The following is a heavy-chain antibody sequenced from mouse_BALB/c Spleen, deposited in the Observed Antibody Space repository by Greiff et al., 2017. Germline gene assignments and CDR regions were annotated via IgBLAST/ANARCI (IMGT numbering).Heavy chain of an antibody. V-gene: IGHV2-2*02. J-gene: IGHJ2*01. CDR3: ARSKIYYGYDGYYFDY. CDR2: IWRGGST. D-gene: IGHD2-2*01. Sequence: VKLQESGPGLVQPSQSLSITCTVSGFSLTSYGVHWVRQSPGKGLEWLGVIWRGGSTDYNAAFISRLSISKDNSKSQVFFKMNSLQANDTAIYYCARSKIYYGYDGYYFDYWGQGTTLTVSS. CDR1: GFSLTSYG.